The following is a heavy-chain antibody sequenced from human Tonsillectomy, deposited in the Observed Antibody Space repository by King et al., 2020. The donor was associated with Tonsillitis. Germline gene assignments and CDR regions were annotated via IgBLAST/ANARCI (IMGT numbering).Heavy chain of an antibody. D-gene: IGHD1-26*01. CDR1: GGSFSGNY. CDR2: IDQSGSI. Sequence: VQLQQWGAGLLKPSETLSLTCAVYGGSFSGNYLSWIRQPPGMGLEWIGEIDQSGSINYNPSLQSRVTLSVDTSKKQFSLKVSSVTAADTAVYYCARTLASGRTYGMDVWGQGTTVTVSS. V-gene: IGHV4-34*01. J-gene: IGHJ6*02. CDR3: ARTLASGRTYGMDV.